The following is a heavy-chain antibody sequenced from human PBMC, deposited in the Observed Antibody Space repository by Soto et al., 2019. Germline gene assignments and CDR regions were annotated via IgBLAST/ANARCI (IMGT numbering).Heavy chain of an antibody. D-gene: IGHD2-2*01. J-gene: IGHJ4*02. CDR2: ISWTGVAI. V-gene: IGHV3-9*01. Sequence: GASLTLSCASSGFTFKYYAMHWVRQAPGKCLELVSGISWTGVAIGYADSVTRRFTISRDNAKNSLYLQMNSLRAEDTALYYCVKDRCTSCFYFDNWGQGSLVTVSS. CDR1: GFTFKYYA. CDR3: VKDRCTSCFYFDN.